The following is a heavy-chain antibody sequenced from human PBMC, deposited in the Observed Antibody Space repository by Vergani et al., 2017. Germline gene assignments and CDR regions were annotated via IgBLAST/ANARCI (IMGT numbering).Heavy chain of an antibody. J-gene: IGHJ6*02. Sequence: QVQLVESGGGLVKPGGSLRLSCAASGFTFSDYYMSWIRQAPGKGLEWVSYISSSGSTIYYADSVKGRFTISRDNAKNSLYLQMNSLRAEDTAVYYCAKEHDSGYYNYYYYGMDVWGQGTTVTVSS. CDR1: GFTFSDYY. V-gene: IGHV3-11*01. D-gene: IGHD3-22*01. CDR2: ISSSGSTI. CDR3: AKEHDSGYYNYYYYGMDV.